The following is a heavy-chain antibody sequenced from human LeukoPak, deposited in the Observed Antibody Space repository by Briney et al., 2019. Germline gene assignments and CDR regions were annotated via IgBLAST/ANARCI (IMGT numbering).Heavy chain of an antibody. CDR3: AREDHSSGWYYRHYYYYYMDV. CDR1: GGTFSSYA. V-gene: IGHV1-69*05. CDR2: IIPIFGTA. D-gene: IGHD6-19*01. Sequence: SVKVSCKASGGTFSSYAISWVRQAPGQGLEWMGRIIPIFGTANYAQKFQGRVTITTDESTSTAYMELSSLRSEDTAVYYCAREDHSSGWYYRHYYYYYMDVWGKGTTVTVSS. J-gene: IGHJ6*03.